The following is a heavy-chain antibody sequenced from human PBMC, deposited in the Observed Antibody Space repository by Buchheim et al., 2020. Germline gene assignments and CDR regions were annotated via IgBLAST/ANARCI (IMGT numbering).Heavy chain of an antibody. V-gene: IGHV3-23*01. D-gene: IGHD4-17*01. CDR3: AKDRTNGDGVFDY. CDR2: ISNSGAST. CDR1: GSTFSSYA. J-gene: IGHJ4*02. Sequence: EVQLLQSGGGLVQPGGSLRLSCVVSGSTFSSYAMSWVRQAPGKGLEWVSAISNSGASTYYADSVKGRFTISRDNSKNTLYLQMDSLRAEDTAVYYCAKDRTNGDGVFDYWGQGTL.